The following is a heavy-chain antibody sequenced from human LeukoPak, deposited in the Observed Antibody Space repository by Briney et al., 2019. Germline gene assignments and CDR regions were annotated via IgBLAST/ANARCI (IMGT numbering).Heavy chain of an antibody. J-gene: IGHJ4*02. CDR1: GFTFSSYG. Sequence: GRSLRLSCAASGFTFSSYGMHWVRQAPGKGLEWVAVISYDGSNKYYADSVKGRFTISRDNSKNTLYLQMNSLRAEDTAVYYCARVRYSSSSGDFDYWGQGTLVTVSS. V-gene: IGHV3-30*03. D-gene: IGHD6-6*01. CDR3: ARVRYSSSSGDFDY. CDR2: ISYDGSNK.